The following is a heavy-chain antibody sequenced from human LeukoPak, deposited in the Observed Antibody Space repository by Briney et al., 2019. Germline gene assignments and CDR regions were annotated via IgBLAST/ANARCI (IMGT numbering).Heavy chain of an antibody. CDR1: GFTSSSYG. D-gene: IGHD2-2*01. V-gene: IGHV3-33*06. J-gene: IGHJ4*02. CDR3: AKDMTSLPAASDY. CDR2: IWYDGSNK. Sequence: GRSLRLSCAASGFTSSSYGMHWVRQGPGKGLEWVAVIWYDGSNKYYADSVKGRFTISRDNSKNTLYLQMNSLRAEDTAVYYCAKDMTSLPAASDYWGQGTLVTVFS.